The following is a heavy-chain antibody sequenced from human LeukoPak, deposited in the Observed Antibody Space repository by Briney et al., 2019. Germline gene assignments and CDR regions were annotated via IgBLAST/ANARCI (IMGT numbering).Heavy chain of an antibody. J-gene: IGHJ4*02. CDR3: ARGFPSTGRALDY. Sequence: SETLSLTCAVYGGSFSGYYWSWIRQPPGKGLEWIGGINHSGSTNYNPSLKSRVTISVDTSKNQFSLKLSSVTAADTAVYYCARGFPSTGRALDYWGQGTLVTVSS. D-gene: IGHD3-10*01. V-gene: IGHV4-34*01. CDR2: INHSGST. CDR1: GGSFSGYY.